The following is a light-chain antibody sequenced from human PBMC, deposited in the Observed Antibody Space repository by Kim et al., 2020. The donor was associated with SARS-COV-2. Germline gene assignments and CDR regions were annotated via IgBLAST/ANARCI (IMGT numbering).Light chain of an antibody. CDR2: GAS. V-gene: IGKV3-15*01. CDR3: QQYNDWHPIT. J-gene: IGKJ5*01. Sequence: SPGERVTLSSRASQSVSSNLAWYHQKSGQPPRLLISGASTRANGIPARFSGRGSGTEFTLTISSLQSEDFAVYYCQQYNDWHPITFGQGTRLEIK. CDR1: QSVSSN.